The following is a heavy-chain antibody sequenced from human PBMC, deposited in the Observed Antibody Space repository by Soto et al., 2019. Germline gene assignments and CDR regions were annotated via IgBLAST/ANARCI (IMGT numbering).Heavy chain of an antibody. CDR2: ISAYNGNT. J-gene: IGHJ3*02. CDR3: ARVTAATDAFDI. Sequence: ASVAVSCKASGYTFTSYGSSWVRQAPGQGLEWMGWISAYNGNTNYAQKLQGRVTMTTDTSTSTAYMELRSLRSDDTAVYYCARVTAATDAFDIWGQGTMVTVSS. CDR1: GYTFTSYG. V-gene: IGHV1-18*01. D-gene: IGHD6-13*01.